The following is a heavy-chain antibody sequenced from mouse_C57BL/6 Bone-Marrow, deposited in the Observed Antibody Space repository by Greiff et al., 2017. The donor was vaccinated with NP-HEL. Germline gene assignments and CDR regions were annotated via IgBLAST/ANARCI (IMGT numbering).Heavy chain of an antibody. D-gene: IGHD1-1*01. CDR3: ARNYGSSSDYAMDY. V-gene: IGHV1-81*01. J-gene: IGHJ4*01. CDR2: IYPRSGNT. Sequence: VQLQQSGAELARPGASVKLSCKASGYTFTSYGISWVKQRTGQGLEWIGEIYPRSGNTYYNEKFKGKATLTADKSSSTAYMELRSLTSEDSAVYFCARNYGSSSDYAMDYWGQGTSVTVSS. CDR1: GYTFTSYG.